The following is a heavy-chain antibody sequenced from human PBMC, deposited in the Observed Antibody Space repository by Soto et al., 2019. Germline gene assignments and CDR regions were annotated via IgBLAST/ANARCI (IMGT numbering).Heavy chain of an antibody. D-gene: IGHD4-17*01. Sequence: EVQLVESGGGLVQPGGSLRLSCAASGFTFSSYSMNWVRQAPGKGLEWVSYISSSSSTIYYAVSVKGRFIISTDNAKNSLYLQMNSRRAEDTAVYYCARDLVDDGDSGGCRDPWGQGTLVTVSS. V-gene: IGHV3-48*01. CDR2: ISSSSSTI. CDR3: ARDLVDDGDSGGCRDP. CDR1: GFTFSSYS. J-gene: IGHJ5*02.